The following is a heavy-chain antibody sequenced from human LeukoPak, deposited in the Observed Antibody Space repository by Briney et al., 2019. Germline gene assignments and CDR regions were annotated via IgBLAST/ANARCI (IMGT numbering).Heavy chain of an antibody. V-gene: IGHV3-23*01. D-gene: IGHD2-2*01. Sequence: GGSLRLSCAASGFTFSSYGMSWVRQAPGKGLEWVSAISGSGGSTYYADSVKGRFTISRDNSKNTLYLQMNSLRAEDTAVYYCAKFGQYCSSTSCRVLYYYYYYMDVWGKGTTVTISS. CDR1: GFTFSSYG. J-gene: IGHJ6*03. CDR2: ISGSGGST. CDR3: AKFGQYCSSTSCRVLYYYYYYMDV.